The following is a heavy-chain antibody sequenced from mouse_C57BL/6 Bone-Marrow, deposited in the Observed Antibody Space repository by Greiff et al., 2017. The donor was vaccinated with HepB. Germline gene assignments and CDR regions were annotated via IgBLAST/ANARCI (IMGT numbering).Heavy chain of an antibody. D-gene: IGHD1-1*01. V-gene: IGHV1-47*01. CDR2: FHPYNDDT. CDR3: ASRSDYGSSYEFAY. J-gene: IGHJ3*01. Sequence: QVHVKQSGAELVKPGASVKMSCKASGYTFTTYPIEWMKQNHGKSLEWIGNFHPYNDDTKYNEKFKGKATLTVEKSSSTVYLELSRLTSDDSAVYYCASRSDYGSSYEFAYWGQGTLVTVSA. CDR1: GYTFTTYP.